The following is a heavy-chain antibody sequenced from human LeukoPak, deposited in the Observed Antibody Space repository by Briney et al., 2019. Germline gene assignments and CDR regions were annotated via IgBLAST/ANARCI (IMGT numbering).Heavy chain of an antibody. J-gene: IGHJ6*02. V-gene: IGHV3-21*01. CDR2: ISSSSSYI. CDR3: ARAPGDGMDV. CDR1: GFIFSSYS. D-gene: IGHD3-10*01. Sequence: GGSLRLSCAASGFIFSSYSMNWVRQAPGKGLEWVSSISSSSSYIYYADSVKGRFTISRDNAKNSLYLQMNSLRAEDTAVYYCARAPGDGMDVWGQGTTVTVSS.